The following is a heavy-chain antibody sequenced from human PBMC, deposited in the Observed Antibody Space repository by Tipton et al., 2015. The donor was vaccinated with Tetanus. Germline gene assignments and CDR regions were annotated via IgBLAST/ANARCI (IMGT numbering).Heavy chain of an antibody. J-gene: IGHJ4*02. V-gene: IGHV3-30*18. CDR1: GFTFSSYG. Sequence: CAASGFTFSSYGMHWVRQAPGKGLEWVAVISYDGSNKYYADSVKGRFTISRDNSKNTLYLQMNSLRAEDTAVYYCAKDRAGYSSSWYDLWLDYWGQGTLVTVSS. CDR3: AKDRAGYSSSWYDLWLDY. D-gene: IGHD6-13*01. CDR2: ISYDGSNK.